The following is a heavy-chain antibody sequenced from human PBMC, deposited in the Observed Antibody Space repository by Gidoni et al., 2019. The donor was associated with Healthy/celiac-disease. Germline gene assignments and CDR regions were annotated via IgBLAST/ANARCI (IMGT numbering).Heavy chain of an antibody. CDR3: ARDPPIAAAGVASLPNDY. CDR1: GYTFTSYG. V-gene: IGHV1-18*04. Sequence: QVQLVQSGAEVKKPGASVNVSCKASGYTFTSYGISWVRQAPGQGLEWMGWISAYNGNTNYAQTLQGRVTMTTDTSTSTAYMELRSLRSDDTAVYYCARDPPIAAAGVASLPNDYWGQGTLVTVSS. J-gene: IGHJ4*02. D-gene: IGHD6-13*01. CDR2: ISAYNGNT.